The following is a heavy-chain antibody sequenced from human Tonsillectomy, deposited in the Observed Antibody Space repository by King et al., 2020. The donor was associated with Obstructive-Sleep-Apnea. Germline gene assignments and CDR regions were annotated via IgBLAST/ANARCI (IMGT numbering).Heavy chain of an antibody. Sequence: VQLVESGGGLVQPGRSLRLSCTASGFTFTDYTLSLFRQAPGKGLDWVGFIRTKVYGGTAEYAASVKVRFTSSRHDSKSIAYLQMNSLKTEDTALYYCTRDGSGWPRDAFDIWGQGTMVTVSS. D-gene: IGHD6-19*01. CDR3: TRDGSGWPRDAFDI. CDR1: GFTFTDYT. CDR2: IRTKVYGGTA. V-gene: IGHV3-49*03. J-gene: IGHJ3*02.